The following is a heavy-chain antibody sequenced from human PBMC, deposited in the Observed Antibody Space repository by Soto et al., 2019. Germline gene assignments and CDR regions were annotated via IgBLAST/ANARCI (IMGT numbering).Heavy chain of an antibody. D-gene: IGHD1-20*01. CDR1: GYTFTTFG. CDR3: AREVPADYNWNYDDYYGMDV. J-gene: IGHJ6*02. V-gene: IGHV1-18*01. Sequence: ASVKVSCKASGYTFTTFGISWVRQAPGQGLEWVGWISANNGNTKYSQKFQGRVSLTTETSASTAYMELRSLRSEDTAVYYCAREVPADYNWNYDDYYGMDVWGQGTTVTVSS. CDR2: ISANNGNT.